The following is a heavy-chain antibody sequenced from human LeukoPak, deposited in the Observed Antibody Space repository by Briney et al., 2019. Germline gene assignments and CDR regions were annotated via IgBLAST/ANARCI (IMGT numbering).Heavy chain of an antibody. D-gene: IGHD2-2*01. CDR2: ISYDGSNK. V-gene: IGHV3-30-3*01. CDR3: AREVGLYQLLQRGYFDY. J-gene: IGHJ4*02. Sequence: PGGSLRLSCAASGFTFSSYAMSWVRQAPGKGLEWVAVISYDGSNKYYADSVKGRFTISRDNSKNTLYLQMNSLRAEDTAVYYCAREVGLYQLLQRGYFDYWGQGTLVTVSS. CDR1: GFTFSSYA.